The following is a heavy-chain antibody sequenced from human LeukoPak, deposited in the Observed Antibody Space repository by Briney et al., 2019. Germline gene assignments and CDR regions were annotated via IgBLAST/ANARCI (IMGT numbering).Heavy chain of an antibody. CDR2: ISGSGGST. J-gene: IGHJ3*02. Sequence: GGSLRLSCAASGFTFRSYAMSWVRQAPGKGLEWVSAISGSGGSTYYADSVKGRFTISRDNSKNTLYLQMNSLRAEDTAVYYCAKDYYDSSGYYAPAFDIWGQGTMVTVSS. D-gene: IGHD3-22*01. V-gene: IGHV3-23*01. CDR1: GFTFRSYA. CDR3: AKDYYDSSGYYAPAFDI.